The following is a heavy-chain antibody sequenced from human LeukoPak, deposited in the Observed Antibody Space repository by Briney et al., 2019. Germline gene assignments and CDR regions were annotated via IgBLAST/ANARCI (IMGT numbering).Heavy chain of an antibody. V-gene: IGHV4-59*01. Sequence: SETLSLTCTVSGGSISRYYWSWIRQPPGKGLEWIGYIYDSGSTNYNPSLKSRVTISVDTSKNQFSLKLSSVPAADTAVYYCARDSYYYDNAFDIWGQGTMVTVSS. CDR3: ARDSYYYDNAFDI. J-gene: IGHJ3*02. CDR1: GGSISRYY. D-gene: IGHD3-22*01. CDR2: IYDSGST.